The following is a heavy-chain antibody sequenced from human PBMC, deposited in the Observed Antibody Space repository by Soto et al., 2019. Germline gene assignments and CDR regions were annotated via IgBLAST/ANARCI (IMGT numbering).Heavy chain of an antibody. Sequence: GGSLRLSCAASGFTFSSYGMHWVRQAPGKGLEWVAVISYDGSNKYYADSVEGRFAVSRDNAKNSLYLQMNSLRAEDTAVYYCARSPYYYDSSRYYYYWGQGTLVTVSS. CDR1: GFTFSSYG. CDR3: ARSPYYYDSSRYYYY. J-gene: IGHJ4*02. V-gene: IGHV3-30*03. D-gene: IGHD3-22*01. CDR2: ISYDGSNK.